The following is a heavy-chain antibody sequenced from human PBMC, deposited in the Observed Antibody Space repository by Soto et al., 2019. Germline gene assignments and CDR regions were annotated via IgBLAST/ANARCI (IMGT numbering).Heavy chain of an antibody. Sequence: QVQLVQSGAEVKKPGASVKVSCKASGYTFTSYGISWVRQAPGQGLEWMGWISAYNGNTNYAQKLQGRVTMTTDTSTSTAYMELRSLRSDDTAVCYCARARTGTTAYYYYGMDVWGQGTTVTVSS. J-gene: IGHJ6*02. CDR3: ARARTGTTAYYYYGMDV. V-gene: IGHV1-18*01. CDR2: ISAYNGNT. CDR1: GYTFTSYG. D-gene: IGHD1-1*01.